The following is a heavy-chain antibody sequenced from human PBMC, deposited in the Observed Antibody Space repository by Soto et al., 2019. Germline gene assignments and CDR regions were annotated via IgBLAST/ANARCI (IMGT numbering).Heavy chain of an antibody. V-gene: IGHV6-1*01. CDR2: TYYRSKWYN. CDR3: VRLIGNSWLDF. Sequence: SQTLSLTCTISGDSVSSSSVTWNWIRQSPSRGLEWLGRTYYRSKWYNDYAESVKSRITINPDTSKNQFSLHLNSVTPEDTAVYYCVRLIGNSWLDFWGQGTLVTVSS. D-gene: IGHD1-26*01. CDR1: GDSVSSSSVT. J-gene: IGHJ5*01.